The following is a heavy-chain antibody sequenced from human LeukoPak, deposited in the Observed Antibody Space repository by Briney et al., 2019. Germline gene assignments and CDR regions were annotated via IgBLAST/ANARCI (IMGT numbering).Heavy chain of an antibody. CDR3: ARVILLVVIVNNSFDP. J-gene: IGHJ5*02. D-gene: IGHD3-16*02. CDR2: IYISGST. V-gene: IGHV4-4*07. Sequence: SETLSLTCTVSGASLNSHYWSWIRQPAGKGLEWIGRIYISGSTNYNSSLQSRVTMSVATSKHQFSLKLSSVTAADTALSYCARVILLVVIVNNSFDPWGQGTLVTVSS. CDR1: GASLNSHY.